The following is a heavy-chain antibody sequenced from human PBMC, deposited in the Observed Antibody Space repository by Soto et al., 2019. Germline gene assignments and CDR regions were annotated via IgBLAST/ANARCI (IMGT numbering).Heavy chain of an antibody. Sequence: SGPTLVNPTQTLTLTCTFSGFSLSTSGMCVSWIRQPPGKALEWLALIDWDDDKYYSTSLKTRLTISKDTSKNQVVLTMTNMDPVDTATYYCARIPMAAMVTHYYYGMDVWGQGTTVTVSS. CDR2: IDWDDDK. J-gene: IGHJ6*02. CDR3: ARIPMAAMVTHYYYGMDV. D-gene: IGHD5-18*01. CDR1: GFSLSTSGMC. V-gene: IGHV2-70*01.